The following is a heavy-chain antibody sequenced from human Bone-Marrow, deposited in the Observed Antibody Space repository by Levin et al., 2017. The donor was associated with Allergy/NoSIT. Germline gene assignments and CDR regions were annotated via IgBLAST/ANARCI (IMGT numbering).Heavy chain of an antibody. V-gene: IGHV4-38-2*01. Sequence: SQTLSLTCAVSGYSISSGYSWAWIRQPPGRGLEWIGSIFYSGSTNYNPSLKSRVSISVDTSKNQFSLKLSSATAADTAVYYCARHRLSSGIDYWGQGTLVTVSS. J-gene: IGHJ4*02. D-gene: IGHD1-26*01. CDR2: IFYSGST. CDR1: GYSISSGYS. CDR3: ARHRLSSGIDY.